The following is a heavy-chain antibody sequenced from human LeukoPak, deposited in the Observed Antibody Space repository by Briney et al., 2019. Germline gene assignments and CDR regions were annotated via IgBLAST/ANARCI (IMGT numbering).Heavy chain of an antibody. V-gene: IGHV3-21*01. J-gene: IGHJ4*02. CDR1: RFTFSSYS. CDR3: ARDTLMGANIGRTLDY. Sequence: PGGSLSLSCAASRFTFSSYSMNWVRQAPGKGLEWVSSISRTSSYIYYADSVKGRFTISRDNAKNSLYLRMNSLSVEDTAVYYCARDTLMGANIGRTLDYWGQGTLVTVSS. CDR2: ISRTSSYI. D-gene: IGHD1-26*01.